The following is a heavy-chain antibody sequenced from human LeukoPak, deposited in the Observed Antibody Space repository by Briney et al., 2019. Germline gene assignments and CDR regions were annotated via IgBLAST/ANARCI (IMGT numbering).Heavy chain of an antibody. J-gene: IGHJ4*02. CDR1: GYTFTGYY. CDR2: INPDGGGT. D-gene: IGHD3-22*01. CDR3: AMVGDSSGYYHPQFDY. V-gene: IGHV1-2*02. Sequence: GASVKVSCKASGYTFTGYYMHWVRQAPGQGLEWMGWINPDGGGTNYAQKFQGRVTMTRDASISTAYMELSRLTSDDTAVYYCAMVGDSSGYYHPQFDYWGQGTLVTVSS.